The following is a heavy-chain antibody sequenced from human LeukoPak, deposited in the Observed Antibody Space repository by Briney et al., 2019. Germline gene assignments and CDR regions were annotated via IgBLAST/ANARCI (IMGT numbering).Heavy chain of an antibody. D-gene: IGHD6-19*01. V-gene: IGHV1-46*01. CDR1: GYTFTSYY. Sequence: ASVKVSCKASGYTFTSYYMHWVRQAPGQGLEWMGMINPSGGRTSYAQKFQGRVTMTRDMSTSTVYMELSSLRSEDTAVYYCARPRTEYSSGWYFDYWGQGTLVTVSS. CDR2: INPSGGRT. CDR3: ARPRTEYSSGWYFDY. J-gene: IGHJ4*02.